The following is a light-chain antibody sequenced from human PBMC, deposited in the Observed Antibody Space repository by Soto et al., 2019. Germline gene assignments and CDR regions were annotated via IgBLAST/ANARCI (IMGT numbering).Light chain of an antibody. J-gene: IGKJ4*01. CDR3: QQFNDYPLT. CDR2: DAS. CDR1: QDISSA. Sequence: ATQLTQSPSSLSASVGDRVIITCRASQDISSALAWFQQKPGKTPKVLISDASTLESGVPSRFSGSGSGTEFTLTISGLLPEDFATHYCQQFNDYPLTFGGGTTVGI. V-gene: IGKV1D-13*01.